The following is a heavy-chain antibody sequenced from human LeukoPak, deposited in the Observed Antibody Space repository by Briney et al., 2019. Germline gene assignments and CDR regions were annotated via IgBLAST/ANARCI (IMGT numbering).Heavy chain of an antibody. CDR3: AKGTDGAGSYRPFDY. D-gene: IGHD3-10*01. CDR1: GFTFSSYA. J-gene: IGHJ4*02. Sequence: PGGSLRLSCAASGFTFSSYAMSWLRQAPGKGLEWVSAINSGGGTTSAESVKGRFTISRDDSKNTLYLQMNSLRAEDTAVYYCAKGTDGAGSYRPFDYWGQGTLVTVSS. V-gene: IGHV3-23*01. CDR2: INSGGGTT.